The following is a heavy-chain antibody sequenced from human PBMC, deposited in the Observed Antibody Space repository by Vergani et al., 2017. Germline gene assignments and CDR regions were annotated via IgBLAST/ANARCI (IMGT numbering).Heavy chain of an antibody. Sequence: QVQLQESGPGLVKPSQTLSLTCTVSGGSISSGDYYWSWIRQPPGKGLEWIGYIYYSGSTYYNPSLKSRVTISVDTSKNQFSLKLSSVTAADTAVYYCARGCMHYYDSSGYYPFDYWGQGTLVTVSS. CDR2: IYYSGST. J-gene: IGHJ4*02. CDR1: GGSISSGDYY. D-gene: IGHD3-22*01. V-gene: IGHV4-30-4*08. CDR3: ARGCMHYYDSSGYYPFDY.